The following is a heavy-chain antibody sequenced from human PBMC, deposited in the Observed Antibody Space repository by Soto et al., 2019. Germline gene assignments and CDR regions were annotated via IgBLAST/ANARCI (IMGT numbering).Heavy chain of an antibody. D-gene: IGHD4-4*01. CDR3: ARGLPSNYVSWFDP. J-gene: IGHJ5*02. CDR2: IIPIFCTA. V-gene: IGHV1-69*13. CDR1: GGTFSSYA. Sequence: SVKVSCKASGGTFSSYAISWVRQAPGQGLEWMGGIIPIFCTANYAQKFQGRVTITADESTSTAYMELSSLRSEDTAVYYCARGLPSNYVSWFDPWGQGTLVTVSS.